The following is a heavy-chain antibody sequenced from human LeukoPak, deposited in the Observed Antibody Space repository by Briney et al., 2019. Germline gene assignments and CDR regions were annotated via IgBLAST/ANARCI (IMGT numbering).Heavy chain of an antibody. J-gene: IGHJ4*02. CDR1: GGSISSSSYY. Sequence: SETLSLTCTVSGGSISSSSYYWGWIRQPPGKGLEWIGSIYYSGSTYYNPSLKSRVTISVDTSKNQFSLKLSSVTAADTAVYYCARGTLGSSWYLYYFDYWGQGTLVTVSS. CDR2: IYYSGST. CDR3: ARGTLGSSWYLYYFDY. V-gene: IGHV4-39*07. D-gene: IGHD6-13*01.